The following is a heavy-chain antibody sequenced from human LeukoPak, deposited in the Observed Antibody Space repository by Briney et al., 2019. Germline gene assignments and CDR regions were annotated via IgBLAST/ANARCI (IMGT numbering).Heavy chain of an antibody. J-gene: IGHJ3*02. CDR3: ARDTAGSDAFDI. CDR1: GGTFSSYA. CDR2: IIPILGIA. Sequence: SVKVSCKASGGTFSSYAISWVRQAPGQGLEWMGRIIPILGIANYAQKFQGRVAITADKSTSTAYMELSSLRSEDTAVYYCARDTAGSDAFDIWGQGTMVTVSS. D-gene: IGHD1-1*01. V-gene: IGHV1-69*04.